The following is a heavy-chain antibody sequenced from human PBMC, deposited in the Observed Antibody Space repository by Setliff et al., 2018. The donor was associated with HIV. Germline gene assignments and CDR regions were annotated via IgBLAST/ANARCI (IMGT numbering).Heavy chain of an antibody. D-gene: IGHD2-21*01. V-gene: IGHV1-69*16. J-gene: IGHJ6*03. CDR1: GGTFINFI. CDR3: ARGRAIAILQTYYYYYMDV. CDR2: IAPEPGTA. Sequence: SVKVSCKPSGGTFINFIVSWVRQAPGQGLEWVGGIAPEPGTAKYAQTLQGRVTITTDESATTAYLEVASLRSDDTAVYFCARGRAIAILQTYYYYYMDVWGRGTTVTVSS.